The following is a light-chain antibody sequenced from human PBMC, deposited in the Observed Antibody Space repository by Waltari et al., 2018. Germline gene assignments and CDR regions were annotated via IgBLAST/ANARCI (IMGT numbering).Light chain of an antibody. Sequence: QSALTQPASVSGSPGQSITLSRTGPSNVIGNYDLASWYQQRPGEAPKLLMYGATKRPSGVSNRFSGSKSGKTASLTISGLQTEDEADYYCFSFVAANSFVFGPGTKVTVL. CDR3: FSFVAANSFV. CDR2: GAT. V-gene: IGLV2-23*01. CDR1: SNVIGNYDL. J-gene: IGLJ1*01.